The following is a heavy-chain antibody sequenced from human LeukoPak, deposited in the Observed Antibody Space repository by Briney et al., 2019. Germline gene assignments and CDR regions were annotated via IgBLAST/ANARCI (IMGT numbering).Heavy chain of an antibody. J-gene: IGHJ5*02. Sequence: PGGALTLSCAASGCTFSSYAMSWVRRPPREGLEWVSAIIGIVGSAYTASRGKVRSNIYRDNSKHTLYLQMTGLRAQDTAVYYCAKDCPTQVGATQNWFDPWGQGTLVTVSS. CDR2: IIGIVGSA. D-gene: IGHD1-26*01. CDR1: GCTFSSYA. V-gene: IGHV3-23*01. CDR3: AKDCPTQVGATQNWFDP.